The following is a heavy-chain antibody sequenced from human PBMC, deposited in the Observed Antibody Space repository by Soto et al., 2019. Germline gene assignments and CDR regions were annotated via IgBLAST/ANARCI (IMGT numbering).Heavy chain of an antibody. D-gene: IGHD3-22*01. V-gene: IGHV3-48*03. Sequence: EVQLVESGGGLVQPGGSLRLSCAASGFTFSSYEMNWVRQAPGKGLEWVSYISSSGSTIYYADSVKGRFTISRDNAMNSLYLQVNSLRGEDTAVYYCARVWTYYYDSSGCDYWGQGTLVTVSS. CDR3: ARVWTYYYDSSGCDY. CDR2: ISSSGSTI. CDR1: GFTFSSYE. J-gene: IGHJ4*02.